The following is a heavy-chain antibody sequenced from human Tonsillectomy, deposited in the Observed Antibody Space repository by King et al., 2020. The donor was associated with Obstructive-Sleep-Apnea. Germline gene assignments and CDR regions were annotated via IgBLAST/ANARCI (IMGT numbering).Heavy chain of an antibody. J-gene: IGHJ4*02. D-gene: IGHD6-19*01. CDR2: IYYSGST. CDR1: GGSISSGGYY. V-gene: IGHV4-31*03. CDR3: ARDQGWGGYFDY. Sequence: QLQESGPGLVKPSQTLSLTCTVSGGSISSGGYYWSWIQHPGKGLEWIGYIYYSGSTYYNPSLKSRVTISVDTSKNQFSLKLSSVTAADPAVYYCARDQGWGGYFDYWGQGTLVTVSS.